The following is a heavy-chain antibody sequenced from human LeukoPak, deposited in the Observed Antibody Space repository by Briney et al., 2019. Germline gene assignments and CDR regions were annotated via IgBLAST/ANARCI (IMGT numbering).Heavy chain of an antibody. V-gene: IGHV4-34*01. J-gene: IGHJ4*02. CDR3: AGSMAAAIDY. CDR1: GGSFSGYY. CDR2: INHSGST. Sequence: SETLSLTCAVYGGSFSGYYWSWIRQPPGKGLEWIGEINHSGSTNYNPSLKSRVTISVDTSKNQFSLKLSSVTAADTAVYYRAGSMAAAIDYWGQGTLVTVSS. D-gene: IGHD6-13*01.